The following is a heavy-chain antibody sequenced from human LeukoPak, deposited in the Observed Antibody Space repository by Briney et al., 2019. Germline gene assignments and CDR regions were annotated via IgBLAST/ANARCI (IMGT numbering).Heavy chain of an antibody. Sequence: GGSLRLSCAASGFSFSSSEMNWVRQAPGKGPEWLSHISSGGNTKYYADSVRGRFTMSRDNAKNLLYLQMNSLRDEDTAVYYCARDTVNGPFVISLDFWGQGALVTVSS. V-gene: IGHV3-48*03. CDR2: ISSGGNTK. D-gene: IGHD2-8*01. J-gene: IGHJ4*02. CDR3: ARDTVNGPFVISLDF. CDR1: GFSFSSSE.